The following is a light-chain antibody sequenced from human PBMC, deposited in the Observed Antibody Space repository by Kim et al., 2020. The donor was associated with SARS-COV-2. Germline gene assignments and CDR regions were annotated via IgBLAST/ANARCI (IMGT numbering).Light chain of an antibody. CDR2: EDN. J-gene: IGLJ3*02. CDR1: SGSIASNY. CDR3: QSYDSSNWV. V-gene: IGLV6-57*03. Sequence: GKTVTISCTHSSGSIASNYVQWYQQRPGSAPTTVIYEDNQRPSGVPDRFSGSIDSSSNSASLTISGLKTEDEADYYCQSYDSSNWVFGGGTQLTVL.